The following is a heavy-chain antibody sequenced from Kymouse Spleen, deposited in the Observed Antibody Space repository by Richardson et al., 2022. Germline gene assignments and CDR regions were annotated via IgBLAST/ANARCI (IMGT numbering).Heavy chain of an antibody. CDR3: AGREYYYGSGSGYYYYYGMDV. CDR2: INHSGST. CDR1: GGSFSGYY. J-gene: IGHJ6*02. V-gene: IGHV4-34*01. D-gene: IGHD3-10*01. Sequence: QVQLQQWGAGLLKPSETLSLTCAVYGGSFSGYYWSWIRQPPGKGLEWIGEINHSGSTNYNPSLKSRVTISVDTSKNQFSLKLSSVTAADTAVYYCAGREYYYGSGSGYYYYYGMDVWGQGTTVTVSS.